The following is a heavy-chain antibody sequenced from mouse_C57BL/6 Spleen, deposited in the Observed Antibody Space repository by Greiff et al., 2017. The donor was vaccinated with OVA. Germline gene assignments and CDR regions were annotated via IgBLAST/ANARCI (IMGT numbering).Heavy chain of an antibody. Sequence: VQLQQPGAELVKPGASVKLSCKASGYTFTSYWMQWVNQRPGQGLEWIGEIDPSDSYTNYNQKFKGKATLTVDTSSSTAYMQLSSLTSEDSAVYYCARYDRSTHVDYWGQGTTLTVSS. CDR3: ARYDRSTHVDY. D-gene: IGHD5-1*01. J-gene: IGHJ2*01. CDR1: GYTFTSYW. V-gene: IGHV1-50*01. CDR2: IDPSDSYT.